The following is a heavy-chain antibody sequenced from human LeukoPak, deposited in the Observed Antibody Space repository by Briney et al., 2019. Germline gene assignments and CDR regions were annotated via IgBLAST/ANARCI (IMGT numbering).Heavy chain of an antibody. D-gene: IGHD1-7*01. Sequence: GGSLRLSCAASGFTFSSYEMNWVRQAPGKGLEWVGRIKSKTDGGTTDYAAPVKGRFTISRDDSKNTLYLQMNSLKTEDTAVYYCTTDSGYNWNYGRSADYWGQGTLVTVSS. V-gene: IGHV3-15*01. CDR1: GFTFSSYE. CDR2: IKSKTDGGTT. CDR3: TTDSGYNWNYGRSADY. J-gene: IGHJ4*02.